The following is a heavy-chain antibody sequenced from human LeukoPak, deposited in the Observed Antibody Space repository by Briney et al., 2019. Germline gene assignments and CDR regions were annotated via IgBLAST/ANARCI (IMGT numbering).Heavy chain of an antibody. CDR3: ARDYVWGSSESDY. CDR1: GFTFSNYW. D-gene: IGHD7-27*01. Sequence: GGSLRLSCAASGFTFSNYWMTWFRQTPGKGLEWVGNIKQDGSEKYYVDSVKGRFTISRDNAKNSLYLQMNSLSVEDTAIYYCARDYVWGSSESDYWGQGTLVTVSS. J-gene: IGHJ4*02. CDR2: IKQDGSEK. V-gene: IGHV3-7*01.